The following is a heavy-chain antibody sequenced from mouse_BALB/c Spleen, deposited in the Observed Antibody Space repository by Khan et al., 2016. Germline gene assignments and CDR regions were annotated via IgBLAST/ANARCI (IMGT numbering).Heavy chain of an antibody. J-gene: IGHJ3*01. D-gene: IGHD2-3*01. CDR2: IRSKSNNYAT. V-gene: IGHV10-1*02. CDR1: GFTFNTYA. CDR3: VRQVYDWSCFAY. Sequence: EVQLVESGGGLVQPKGSLKLSCAASGFTFNTYAMNWVRQAPGKGLEWVARIRSKSNNYATYYADSVKDRFTISRDDSPSMLYLQMNNLKTEETARYYCVRQVYDWSCFAYWGQGTLVTVSA.